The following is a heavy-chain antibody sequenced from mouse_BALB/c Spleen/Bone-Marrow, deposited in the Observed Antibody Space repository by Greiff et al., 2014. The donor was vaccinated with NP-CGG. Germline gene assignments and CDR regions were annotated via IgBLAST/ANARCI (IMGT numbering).Heavy chain of an antibody. Sequence: EVQGVESGGGLVQPGGSLKLSCAASGFTFSNYGMSWVRQTPDKRLEFVATINTNGGEIYYPDSVKGRFTISRDNAKNTLYLQMRSLKSEDTAMYYCARGDDYVSWFAYWGQGTLVTVS. J-gene: IGHJ3*01. V-gene: IGHV5-6-3*01. CDR3: ARGDDYVSWFAY. CDR1: GFTFSNYG. D-gene: IGHD2-4*01. CDR2: INTNGGEI.